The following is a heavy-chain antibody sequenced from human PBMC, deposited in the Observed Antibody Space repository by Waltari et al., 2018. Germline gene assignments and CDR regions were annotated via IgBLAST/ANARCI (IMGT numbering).Heavy chain of an antibody. J-gene: IGHJ2*01. V-gene: IGHV3-23*01. CDR2: ISGSGGST. Sequence: EVQLLESGGGLVQPGGSLRLSCAASGFTFSSYAMSWVRQAPGKGLEWVSAISGSGGSTYYADSVKGRFTISRDNSKNTLYLQMNSLRAEDTAVYYCASKYSSGWYVLGANWYFDLWGRGTLVTVSS. CDR3: ASKYSSGWYVLGANWYFDL. D-gene: IGHD6-19*01. CDR1: GFTFSSYA.